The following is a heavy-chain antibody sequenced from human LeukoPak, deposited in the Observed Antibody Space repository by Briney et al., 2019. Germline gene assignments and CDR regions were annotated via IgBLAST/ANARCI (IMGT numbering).Heavy chain of an antibody. CDR1: GFTFDDYA. CDR2: ISWNSGSI. CDR3: AKGGPTVPTLPFDY. Sequence: GRPLRLSCAASGFTFDDYAMHWVRQAPGKGLEWVSGISWNSGSIGYADSVKGRFTISRDNAKNSLYLQMNSLRAEDMALYYCAKGGPTVPTLPFDYWGQGTLVTVSS. J-gene: IGHJ4*02. V-gene: IGHV3-9*03. D-gene: IGHD4/OR15-4a*01.